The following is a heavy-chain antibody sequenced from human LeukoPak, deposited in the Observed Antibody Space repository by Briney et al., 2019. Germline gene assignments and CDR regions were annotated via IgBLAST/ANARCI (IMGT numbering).Heavy chain of an antibody. J-gene: IGHJ6*03. CDR3: ARDVDTAMGYYYYYYYMDV. D-gene: IGHD5-18*01. CDR1: GFTFSSYS. CDR2: ISSSSSYI. V-gene: IGHV3-21*01. Sequence: GGSLRLSCAASGFTFSSYSMNWVRQAPGKGLEWVSSISSSSSYIYYADSVKGRFTISRDNAKNSLYLQMNSLRAEDTAVYYCARDVDTAMGYYYYYYYMDVWGKGTTVTVSS.